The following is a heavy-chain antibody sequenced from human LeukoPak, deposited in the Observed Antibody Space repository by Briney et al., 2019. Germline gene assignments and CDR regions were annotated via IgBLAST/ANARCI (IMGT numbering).Heavy chain of an antibody. CDR2: IYHSGST. J-gene: IGHJ5*02. CDR3: ARVCHPDSSGYLGNWFDP. V-gene: IGHV4-30-2*01. Sequence: SETLSLTCAVSGGSISSGGYSWSWIRQPPGTGLEWIGYIYHSGSTYYNPSLKSRVTISVDRSKNQFSLKLSSVTAADTAVYYCARVCHPDSSGYLGNWFDPWGQGTLVTVSP. CDR1: GGSISSGGYS. D-gene: IGHD3-22*01.